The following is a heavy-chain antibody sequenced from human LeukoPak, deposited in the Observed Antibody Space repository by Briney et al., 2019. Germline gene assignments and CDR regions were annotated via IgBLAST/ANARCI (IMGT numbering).Heavy chain of an antibody. CDR3: ARAPGYCSSTSCYAPRAFDY. J-gene: IGHJ4*02. Sequence: PSETLSLTCTVSGGSISSYYRSWIRQPPGKGLEWIGYIYYSGSTNYNPSLKSRVTISVDASKNQFSLKLSTVTAADTAVYYCARAPGYCSSTSCYAPRAFDYWGQGTLVTVSS. V-gene: IGHV4-59*01. D-gene: IGHD2-2*01. CDR1: GGSISSYY. CDR2: IYYSGST.